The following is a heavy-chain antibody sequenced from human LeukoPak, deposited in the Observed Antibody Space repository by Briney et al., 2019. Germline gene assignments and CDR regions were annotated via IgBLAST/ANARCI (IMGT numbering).Heavy chain of an antibody. CDR1: GFTFSSYE. CDR2: IDSSGSAI. CDR3: AKRDGYSRFGY. Sequence: GGSLRLSCVVSGFTFSSYETNWVRQAPGKGLEWVSYIDSSGSAIYYADSVKGRFTISRDNAKNSLYLQMNSLRADDTAVYYCAKRDGYSRFGYWGQGTLVTVSS. V-gene: IGHV3-48*03. J-gene: IGHJ4*02. D-gene: IGHD5-24*01.